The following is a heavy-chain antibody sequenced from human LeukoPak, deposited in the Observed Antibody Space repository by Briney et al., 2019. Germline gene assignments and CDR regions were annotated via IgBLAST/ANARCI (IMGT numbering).Heavy chain of an antibody. CDR3: AYGSGSNWFDP. J-gene: IGHJ5*02. Sequence: SETLSLTCTVSGGSISSGDYYWSWICQPPGKGLEWIGYIYYSGSTYYNPSLKSRVTISVDTSKNQFSLKLSSVTAADTAVYYCAYGSGSNWFDPWGQGTLVTVSS. CDR1: GGSISSGDYY. V-gene: IGHV4-30-4*08. CDR2: IYYSGST. D-gene: IGHD3-10*01.